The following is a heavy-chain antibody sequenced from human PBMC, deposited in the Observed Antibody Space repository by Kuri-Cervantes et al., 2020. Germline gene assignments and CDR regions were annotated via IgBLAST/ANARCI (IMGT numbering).Heavy chain of an antibody. V-gene: IGHV4-59*12. Sequence: SETLSLTCTVSGGSISSYYWSWIRQPPGKGLEWIGYIYYSGSTYYNPSLKSRVTISVDTSKNQFSLKLSSVTAADTAVYYCARDVSREIVVVVAATPGFDYWGQGTLVTVSS. D-gene: IGHD2-15*01. CDR2: IYYSGST. J-gene: IGHJ4*02. CDR1: GGSISSYY. CDR3: ARDVSREIVVVVAATPGFDY.